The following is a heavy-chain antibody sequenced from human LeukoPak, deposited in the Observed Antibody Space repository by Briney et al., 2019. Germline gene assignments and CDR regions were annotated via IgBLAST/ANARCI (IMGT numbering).Heavy chain of an antibody. CDR1: GGTFSSYA. V-gene: IGHV1-69*04. CDR2: IIPILGIA. D-gene: IGHD3-22*01. J-gene: IGHJ3*02. Sequence: AASVKVSCKASGGTFSSYAISWVRQAPGQGLEWMGRIIPILGIANYAQKFQGRVTITADKSTSTAYMELSSLRSEDTAVYYCARREVVGYYYDSSGDAFDIWGQGTMVTVSS. CDR3: ARREVVGYYYDSSGDAFDI.